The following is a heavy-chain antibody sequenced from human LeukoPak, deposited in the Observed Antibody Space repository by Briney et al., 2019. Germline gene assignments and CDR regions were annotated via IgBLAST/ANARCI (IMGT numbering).Heavy chain of an antibody. CDR1: GESVSNNNAA. V-gene: IGHV6-1*01. CDR3: ARGNSGVAVARFDY. Sequence: SQTLSLTCAISGESVSNNNAAWNWIRQSPSRGLEWLGRTYYRSKWYTDSAVSVNSRITINPDTSKNQFSLQLTSVTPEDSAVYYCARGNSGVAVARFDYWGQGTLVTVSS. J-gene: IGHJ4*02. D-gene: IGHD6-19*01. CDR2: TYYRSKWYT.